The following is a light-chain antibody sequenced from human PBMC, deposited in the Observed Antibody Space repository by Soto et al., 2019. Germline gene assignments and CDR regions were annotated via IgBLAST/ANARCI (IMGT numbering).Light chain of an antibody. J-gene: IGKJ1*01. V-gene: IGKV1-5*01. CDR2: AAS. CDR3: LQHNSYPVT. Sequence: DIQMTQSPSTRSASGGGGVTSTFLASQSISSWLAWYQQKPGKAPKRLIYAASSLQSGVPSRFSGSGSGTEFTLTISSLQPEDFATYYCLQHNSYPVTFGQGTKVDIK. CDR1: QSISSW.